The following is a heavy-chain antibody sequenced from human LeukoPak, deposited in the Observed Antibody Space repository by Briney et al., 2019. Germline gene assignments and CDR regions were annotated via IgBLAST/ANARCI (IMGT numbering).Heavy chain of an antibody. CDR2: IYTSGST. J-gene: IGHJ5*02. D-gene: IGHD5-18*01. Sequence: SETLSLTCTVSGGSLSSYYWSWIRQPAGKGLDWIGRIYTSGSTNYNPSLKSRVTMSVDTSKNQFSLKLSSVTAADTAVYYCARGGYSYGSRWFDPWGQGTLVTVSS. V-gene: IGHV4-4*07. CDR1: GGSLSSYY. CDR3: ARGGYSYGSRWFDP.